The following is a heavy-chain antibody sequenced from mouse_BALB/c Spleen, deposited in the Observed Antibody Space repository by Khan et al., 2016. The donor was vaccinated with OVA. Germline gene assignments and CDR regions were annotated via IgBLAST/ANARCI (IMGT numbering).Heavy chain of an antibody. Sequence: EVKLLESGPSLVKPSQTLSLTCSVTGDSITSGYWNWIRKFPGNKLVYMGYISYSGSTYYNPSLKSRISITRDTSKNQYYLQLNLVTTEETATYYCARYDYDYDGVFAYGGQGTLVTVSA. J-gene: IGHJ3*01. CDR3: ARYDYDYDGVFAY. CDR1: GDSITSGY. CDR2: ISYSGST. D-gene: IGHD2-4*01. V-gene: IGHV3-8*02.